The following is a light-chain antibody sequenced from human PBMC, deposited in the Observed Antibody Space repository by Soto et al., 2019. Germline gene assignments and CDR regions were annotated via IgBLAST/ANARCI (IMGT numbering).Light chain of an antibody. J-gene: IGKJ2*01. V-gene: IGKV1-5*03. CDR1: QSVSNW. Sequence: DIQMTQSPSTLSASVGDRVTITCRASQSVSNWLAWYQQKPGKVPKLLIFQASTLETGVPSRFSGSGSGTEFTLSISSLQPDDFATYYCQHSDVYPYTFGQGTKLEIK. CDR2: QAS. CDR3: QHSDVYPYT.